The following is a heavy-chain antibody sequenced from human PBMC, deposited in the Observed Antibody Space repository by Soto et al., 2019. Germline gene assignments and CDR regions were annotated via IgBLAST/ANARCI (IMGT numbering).Heavy chain of an antibody. D-gene: IGHD2-2*01. CDR1: GGSISSGGYY. V-gene: IGHV4-31*03. J-gene: IGHJ4*02. CDR2: IYYSGST. Sequence: PSETLSLTCTVSGGSISSGGYYWSWIRQHPGKGLEWIGYIYYSGSTYYNPSLKSRVTISVDTSKNQFSLKLSSVTAADTAVYYCARDTAQYHLFDYWGQGTPVTVSS. CDR3: ARDTAQYHLFDY.